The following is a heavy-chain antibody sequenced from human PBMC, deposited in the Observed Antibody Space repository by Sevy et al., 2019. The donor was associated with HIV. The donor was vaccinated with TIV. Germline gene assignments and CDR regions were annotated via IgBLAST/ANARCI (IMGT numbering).Heavy chain of an antibody. J-gene: IGHJ4*02. CDR1: GFTFSSYA. Sequence: GGSLRLSCAASGFTFSSYAMHWVRQAPGKGLEWVAVIPYDGSNKYYADSVKGRFTISRDNSKNTLYLQMNSLRAEDTAVYYCARDRDYDFWSGYSTHFDYWGQGTLVTVSS. V-gene: IGHV3-30-3*01. CDR2: IPYDGSNK. CDR3: ARDRDYDFWSGYSTHFDY. D-gene: IGHD3-3*01.